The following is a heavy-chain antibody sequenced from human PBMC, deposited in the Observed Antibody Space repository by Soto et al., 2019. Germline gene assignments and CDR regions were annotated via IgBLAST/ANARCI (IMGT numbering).Heavy chain of an antibody. Sequence: EVQLVESGGGLVQTGGSLRHSCAASGFTFSDYWMHWVRQAPGKGLEWVSRIKRDGSTTNYADSVKGRFTISRDNAKNTLYLEVNSLRVEDTADYYCARGAINYYYEDVWGKGTTVTVSS. CDR3: ARGAINYYYEDV. CDR2: IKRDGSTT. V-gene: IGHV3-74*01. CDR1: GFTFSDYW. J-gene: IGHJ6*03.